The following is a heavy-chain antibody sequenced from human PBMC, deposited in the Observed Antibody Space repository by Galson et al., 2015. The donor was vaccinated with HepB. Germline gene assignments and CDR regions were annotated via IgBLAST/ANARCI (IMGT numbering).Heavy chain of an antibody. J-gene: IGHJ4*02. CDR1: GFTFSYAW. CDR2: IKSKMDGGAA. D-gene: IGHD1-26*01. CDR3: TTPPNFQLLHDY. Sequence: SLRLSCAASGFTFSYAWMNWVRQAPGKGLEWVGRIKSKMDGGAADYAAPVKGRFTISSDDSKKTVYLQMNSLIIEDTAVYYCTTPPNFQLLHDYWGQGTLVTVSS. V-gene: IGHV3-15*01.